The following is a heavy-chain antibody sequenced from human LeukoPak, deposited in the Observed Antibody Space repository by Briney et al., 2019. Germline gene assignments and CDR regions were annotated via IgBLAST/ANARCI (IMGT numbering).Heavy chain of an antibody. CDR3: ARDRGQWLVRRYFDY. D-gene: IGHD6-19*01. CDR2: IIPIFGTA. CDR1: GGTFSSYA. Sequence: GTSVTVSCKASGGTFSSYAISWVRQAPGQGLEWMGGIIPIFGTANYAQKFQGRVTITADEYTSTAYMELSSLRSEDTAVYYCARDRGQWLVRRYFDYWGQGTLVTVSS. J-gene: IGHJ4*02. V-gene: IGHV1-69*01.